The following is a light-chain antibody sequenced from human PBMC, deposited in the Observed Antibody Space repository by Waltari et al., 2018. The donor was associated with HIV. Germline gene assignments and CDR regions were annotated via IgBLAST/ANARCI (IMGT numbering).Light chain of an antibody. Sequence: QSVVTQPPSASGTPGQRVTISCSGSSSNIGSNTINWFQQLPGPAPKLLIYNNNLRPAGVPDRCSGSKSVTSASLAISGLQSDDEADFYCAAWDDSLNAWVFGGGTKLAVL. J-gene: IGLJ3*02. V-gene: IGLV1-44*01. CDR2: NNN. CDR3: AAWDDSLNAWV. CDR1: SSNIGSNT.